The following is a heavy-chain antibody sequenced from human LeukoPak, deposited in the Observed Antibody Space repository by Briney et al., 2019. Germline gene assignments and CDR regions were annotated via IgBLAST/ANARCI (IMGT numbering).Heavy chain of an antibody. J-gene: IGHJ4*02. D-gene: IGHD3-3*01. CDR3: ARNYDFWNTFDY. Sequence: PSETLSLTCTVSGGSISTYYWSWIRQPAGRGLEWIGRIYTSGSTNYNPSLKSRVTMSVDTSKNQFSLKLSSVTAADTSVYYCARNYDFWNTFDYWGQGTLVTVSS. CDR1: GGSISTYY. V-gene: IGHV4-4*07. CDR2: IYTSGST.